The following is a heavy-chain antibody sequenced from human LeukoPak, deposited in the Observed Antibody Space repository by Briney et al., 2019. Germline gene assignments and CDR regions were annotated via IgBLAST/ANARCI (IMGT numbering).Heavy chain of an antibody. D-gene: IGHD4-23*01. CDR1: GFDFATYW. Sequence: GGSLRLSCSASGFDFATYWINWVRQAPGKGLEWVANISPDGSARYEEDVRGRFTTSRDNAKNSLSMEMNGLRGEDTAVYCCEGCGCGVNHWGQGTLVTVSS. J-gene: IGHJ4*02. CDR3: EGCGCGVNH. V-gene: IGHV3-7*01. CDR2: ISPDGSAR.